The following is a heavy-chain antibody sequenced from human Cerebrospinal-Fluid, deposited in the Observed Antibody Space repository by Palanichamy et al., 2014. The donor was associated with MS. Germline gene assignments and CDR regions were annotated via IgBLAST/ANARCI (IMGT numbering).Heavy chain of an antibody. CDR3: AREYYYGSGTYYRGISYYYDGMDV. CDR1: GFTFSQYS. V-gene: IGHV3-21*06. Sequence: EVQLVESGGGPGQPGGSLRLSCAASGFTFSQYSMNWVRLAPGKGLEWVSSISRSSGHACYADSVRGRLTISRDNAKNSVYLQMNDVRAEDTAIYYRAREYYYGSGTYYRGISYYYDGMDVWGQGTTVTVSS. J-gene: IGHJ6*02. D-gene: IGHD3-10*01. CDR2: ISRSSGHA.